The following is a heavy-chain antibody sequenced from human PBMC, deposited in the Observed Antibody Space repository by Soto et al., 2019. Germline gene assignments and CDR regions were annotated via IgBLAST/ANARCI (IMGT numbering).Heavy chain of an antibody. CDR2: ISLYNGNT. V-gene: IGHV1-18*04. D-gene: IGHD2-2*01. J-gene: IGHJ4*02. Sequence: ASVKVSCKAYAFSFTSHGISWVRQAPGQGLEWMGWISLYNGNTNYAQQFQGRVTMTTDTSTSTAYMELRSLRSDDTAMYFCAIYHLELFRFDYWGQGTLVTVSS. CDR1: AFSFTSHG. CDR3: AIYHLELFRFDY.